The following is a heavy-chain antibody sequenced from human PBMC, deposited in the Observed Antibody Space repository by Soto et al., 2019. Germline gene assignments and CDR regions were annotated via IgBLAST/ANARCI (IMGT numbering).Heavy chain of an antibody. D-gene: IGHD3-10*01. J-gene: IGHJ4*02. V-gene: IGHV3-66*01. CDR3: AKDLHYYGSGSPPLV. CDR2: IQSGGPT. CDR1: GFTVSSKY. Sequence: PGGSLRLSCAASGFTVSSKYMSWVRQAPGKGLEWVSLIQSGGPTYYADSVKGRFTISRDTSENTLYLQMNSLRAEDTAVYYCAKDLHYYGSGSPPLVWGQGTLVTVSS.